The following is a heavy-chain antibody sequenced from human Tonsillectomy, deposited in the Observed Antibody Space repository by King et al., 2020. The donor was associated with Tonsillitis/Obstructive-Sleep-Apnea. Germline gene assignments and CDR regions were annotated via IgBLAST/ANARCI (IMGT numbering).Heavy chain of an antibody. CDR2: IISILAIA. CDR1: GGTFSSYA. V-gene: IGHV1-69*04. D-gene: IGHD3-22*01. Sequence: QLVQSGAEVKKPGSSVKVSCKASGGTFSSYAISWVRQAPGQGLEWMGRIISILAIANYAQKFQGRVTITADKSTSTIYMELSSLRSEDTAVYYCTRAEYYYDSSGHRQFDPWGQGTLVTVSS. J-gene: IGHJ5*02. CDR3: TRAEYYYDSSGHRQFDP.